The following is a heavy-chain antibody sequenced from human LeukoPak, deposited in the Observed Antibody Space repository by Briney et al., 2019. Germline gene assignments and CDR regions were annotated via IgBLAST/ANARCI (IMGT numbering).Heavy chain of an antibody. D-gene: IGHD1-26*01. CDR3: ARGISRYSGNPPES. Sequence: PSETLSLTCAVYGGSFSGYYWCWIRQPPGKGLQWIVEINHSGSTNYNPSLKSRVTISVDTSKTQFSLKLSSVTAADTAVYYCARGISRYSGNPPESWGQGTLVTVSS. J-gene: IGHJ5*02. CDR1: GGSFSGYY. CDR2: INHSGST. V-gene: IGHV4-34*01.